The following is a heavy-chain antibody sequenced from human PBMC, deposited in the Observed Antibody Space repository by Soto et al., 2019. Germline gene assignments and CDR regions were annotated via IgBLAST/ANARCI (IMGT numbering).Heavy chain of an antibody. CDR2: IYWDDDK. Sequence: SGPTLVNPTQTLTLTCTFSGFSLSTSGVGVGWIRQPPRKALEWLALIYWDDDKRYSPSLKSRLTITKDTSKNQVVLTMTNMDPVDTATYYCAHRPWYSSSWFKRYYYYYYGMDVWGQGT. J-gene: IGHJ6*02. V-gene: IGHV2-5*02. D-gene: IGHD6-13*01. CDR1: GFSLSTSGVG. CDR3: AHRPWYSSSWFKRYYYYYYGMDV.